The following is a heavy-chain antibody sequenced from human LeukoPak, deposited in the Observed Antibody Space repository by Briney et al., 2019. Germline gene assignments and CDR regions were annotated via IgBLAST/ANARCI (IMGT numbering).Heavy chain of an antibody. CDR1: GGSFSGYY. D-gene: IGHD1-26*01. Sequence: SETLSLTCAVYGGSFSGYYWSWIRQPPGKGLEWIGEINHSGSTNYNPSLKSRVTISVDTSKNQFSLKLSSVTAADTAVYYCARRGSIVGAKVRDYWGQGTLVTVSS. CDR2: INHSGST. CDR3: ARRGSIVGAKVRDY. J-gene: IGHJ4*02. V-gene: IGHV4-34*01.